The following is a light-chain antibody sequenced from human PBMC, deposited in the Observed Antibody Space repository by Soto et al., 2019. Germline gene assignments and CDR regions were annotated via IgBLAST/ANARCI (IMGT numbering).Light chain of an antibody. Sequence: QSVLTQPRSVSGSPGQSVTISCTGTSSDVGGYNYVSWYQHHPGKAPKLMIYDVSKRPSGVPDRFSGSKSGNTASLTISGLQAEDEADYYCCSYAGSNTSAFGGGTKLTVL. CDR1: SSDVGGYNY. CDR2: DVS. J-gene: IGLJ3*02. CDR3: CSYAGSNTSA. V-gene: IGLV2-11*01.